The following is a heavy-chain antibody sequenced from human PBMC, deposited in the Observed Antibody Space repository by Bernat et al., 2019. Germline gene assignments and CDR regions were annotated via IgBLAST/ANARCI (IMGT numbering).Heavy chain of an antibody. CDR1: GGSISSSSYY. V-gene: IGHV4-39*01. J-gene: IGHJ4*02. D-gene: IGHD3-10*01. CDR3: ASPRESGSSFDY. Sequence: QLQLQESGPGLVKPSETLSLTCTVSGGSISSSSYYWCWIRQPPGKGLEWIGSIYYSGSTYYNPSLKSRVTISVDTSKNQFSLKLSSVTAADTAVYYCASPRESGSSFDYWGQGTLVTVSS. CDR2: IYYSGST.